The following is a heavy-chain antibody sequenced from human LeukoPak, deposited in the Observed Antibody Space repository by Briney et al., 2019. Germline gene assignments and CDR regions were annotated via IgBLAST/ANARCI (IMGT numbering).Heavy chain of an antibody. D-gene: IGHD2-2*01. CDR3: ARVVMSFFDP. V-gene: IGHV4-39*07. CDR2: INYSGNT. Sequence: SETLSLTCTVSGGSISTSTYYWVWIRQPPGKGLEWIGSINYSGNTYYIPSLMSRVTISIDMSKNEFSLKLTSLTAADTAVYYCARVVMSFFDPWGQGTLVTVSS. CDR1: GGSISTSTYY. J-gene: IGHJ5*02.